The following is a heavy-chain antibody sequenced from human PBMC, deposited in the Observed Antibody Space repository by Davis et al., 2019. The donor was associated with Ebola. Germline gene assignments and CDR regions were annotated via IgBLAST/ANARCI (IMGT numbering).Heavy chain of an antibody. CDR1: EFTFRTYW. CDR2: IDTDGSTT. J-gene: IGHJ4*02. CDR3: ARDVGGRAGY. Sequence: GESLKISCVGSEFTFRTYWFHSVLLAPWKGLEWVSLIDTDGSTTNYADSVRGRFTISRDNAKNTLFLQMNSLSADDTAVYYCARDVGGRAGYWGQGTLVTVSS. V-gene: IGHV3-74*01.